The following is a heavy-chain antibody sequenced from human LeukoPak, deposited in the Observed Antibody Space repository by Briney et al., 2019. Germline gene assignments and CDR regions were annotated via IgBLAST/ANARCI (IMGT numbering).Heavy chain of an antibody. D-gene: IGHD6-6*01. CDR3: AKGLNFELVWLMDV. J-gene: IGHJ6*04. CDR1: GFTFDDYA. V-gene: IGHV3-9*03. Sequence: PGGSLRLSCAASGFTFDDYAMHWVRQAPGKGLEWVSGISWNSGSIGYADSVKGRFTISRDNAKNSLYLQMNSLRAEDVALYYCAKGLNFELVWLMDVWGKGTTVTVSS. CDR2: ISWNSGSI.